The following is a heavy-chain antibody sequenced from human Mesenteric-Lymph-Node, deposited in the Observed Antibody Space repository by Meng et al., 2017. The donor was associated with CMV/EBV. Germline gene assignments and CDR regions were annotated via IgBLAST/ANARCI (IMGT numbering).Heavy chain of an antibody. CDR1: GYAFSTYG. J-gene: IGHJ4*02. CDR2: INPCEGNT. V-gene: IGHV1-18*01. Sequence: GYAFSTYGIDWVRQTPGQGLEWMRCINPCEGNTTYAQKFQGGVTMAADTSTNPAYMDLGSLRSGDTAMYYCARELACSGYDSVFEYWGQGTLVTVSS. CDR3: ARELACSGYDSVFEY. D-gene: IGHD5-12*01.